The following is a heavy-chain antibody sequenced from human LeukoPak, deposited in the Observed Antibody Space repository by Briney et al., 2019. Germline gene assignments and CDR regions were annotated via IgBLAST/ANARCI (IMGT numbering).Heavy chain of an antibody. CDR1: GFTFSSSG. CDR2: IWYDGSNK. J-gene: IGHJ4*02. CDR3: AKDYSYYDSSGPFDY. Sequence: SGGSLRLSCAASGFTFSSSGMHWVRQAPGKGLEWVAVIWYDGSNKYYADSVKGRFTISRDNSKNTLYLQMNSLRAEDTAVYYCAKDYSYYDSSGPFDYWGQGTLVTVSS. V-gene: IGHV3-33*06. D-gene: IGHD3-22*01.